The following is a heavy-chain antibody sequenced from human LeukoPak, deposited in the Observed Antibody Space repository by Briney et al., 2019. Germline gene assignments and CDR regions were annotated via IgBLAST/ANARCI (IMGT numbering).Heavy chain of an antibody. CDR3: AIPKETYDSSGYYGFDY. V-gene: IGHV4-34*01. D-gene: IGHD3-22*01. J-gene: IGHJ4*02. CDR1: GGSFSGYY. CDR2: INHSGST. Sequence: PETLSLTCAVYGGSFSGYYWSWIRQLPGKGLEWIGEINHSGSTNYNPSLKSRVTISVDTSKNQFSLKLSSVTAADTAVYYCAIPKETYDSSGYYGFDYWGQGTLVTVSS.